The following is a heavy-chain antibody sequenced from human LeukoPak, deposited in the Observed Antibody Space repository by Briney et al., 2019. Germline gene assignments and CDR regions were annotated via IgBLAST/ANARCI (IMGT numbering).Heavy chain of an antibody. J-gene: IGHJ4*02. V-gene: IGHV3-48*01. D-gene: IGHD2-2*01. Sequence: PGGSLRLSCAASGFTFSSYSMNWVRQAPGKGLEWVSYISSSSSTIYYADSVKGRFTISRDNAKNSLYLQMNSLRAEDTAVYYCAKDPNPLSYHFDYWGQGTLVTVSS. CDR2: ISSSSSTI. CDR1: GFTFSSYS. CDR3: AKDPNPLSYHFDY.